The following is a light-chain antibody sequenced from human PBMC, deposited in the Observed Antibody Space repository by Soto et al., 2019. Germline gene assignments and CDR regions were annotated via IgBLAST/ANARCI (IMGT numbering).Light chain of an antibody. Sequence: EIVMTQSPATLSVSPGERATLSCRASQSVSSNLAWYQQKPGQAPRLLIYGASTRATGIPARFSGSGSGTECTLTISSRQAEDFAVYYCQQYNNWPWTFGQGKKVEIK. CDR3: QQYNNWPWT. J-gene: IGKJ1*01. CDR2: GAS. CDR1: QSVSSN. V-gene: IGKV3-15*01.